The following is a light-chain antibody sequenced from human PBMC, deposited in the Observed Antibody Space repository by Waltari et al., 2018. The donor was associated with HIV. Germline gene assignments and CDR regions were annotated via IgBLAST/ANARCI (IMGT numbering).Light chain of an antibody. V-gene: IGLV1-44*01. CDR2: TNN. Sequence: QSVLTQPPSASGTPGQRVTISCSGSDSNIGSNSVNWYQHLPGTAPKLLIYTNNQRPSGVPDRFSGSKSGTSASLAISGLQSDDEADYYCAAWDDSLNEHLVFGAGTKLTVL. CDR1: DSNIGSNS. CDR3: AAWDDSLNEHLV. J-gene: IGLJ2*01.